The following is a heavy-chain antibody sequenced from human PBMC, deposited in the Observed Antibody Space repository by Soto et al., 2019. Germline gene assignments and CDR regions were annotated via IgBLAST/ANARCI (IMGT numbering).Heavy chain of an antibody. Sequence: QVQLVQSGAEVTKPGSSVKVSCKASGGTFSSYAISWVRQAPGQGLEWMGGIIPISETTNYAQKFQGRVTITAEESKRTAYMELSSLRTEDTAVYYCARSQGSSTSLEIYYYYYYGMDVWGQGTTVTVSS. CDR2: IIPISETT. CDR1: GGTFSSYA. J-gene: IGHJ6*02. CDR3: ARSQGSSTSLEIYYYYYYGMDV. V-gene: IGHV1-69*01. D-gene: IGHD2-2*01.